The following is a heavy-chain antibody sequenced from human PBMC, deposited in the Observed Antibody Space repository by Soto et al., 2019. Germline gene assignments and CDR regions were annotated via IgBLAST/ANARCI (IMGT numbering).Heavy chain of an antibody. CDR3: ARGTFEYSSSLLDY. J-gene: IGHJ4*02. CDR2: TYYRSKWYN. Sequence: KQSQTLSLTCAISGDSVSSNSAAWNWIRQSPSRGLEWLGRTYYRSKWYNDYAVSVKSRITSKPDTSKNQFYLQLNSVTPEDTAVYYCARGTFEYSSSLLDYWGQGNLVTVSS. V-gene: IGHV6-1*01. D-gene: IGHD6-6*01. CDR1: GDSVSSNSAA.